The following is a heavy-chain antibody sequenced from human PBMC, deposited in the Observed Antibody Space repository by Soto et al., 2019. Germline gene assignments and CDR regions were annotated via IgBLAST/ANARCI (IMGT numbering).Heavy chain of an antibody. D-gene: IGHD6-13*01. Sequence: EVQLVESGGGLVQPGGSLRLSCVASGFIFSNYWMSWVRQAPGKGLEWVANIKQDGSDKYYVDSVKGRFTISRDNAKNSLYLQMNSLRAEDTAVYYCARTSSFAAAVWGQVTMVTVSS. CDR3: ARTSSFAAAV. J-gene: IGHJ3*01. CDR1: GFIFSNYW. V-gene: IGHV3-7*01. CDR2: IKQDGSDK.